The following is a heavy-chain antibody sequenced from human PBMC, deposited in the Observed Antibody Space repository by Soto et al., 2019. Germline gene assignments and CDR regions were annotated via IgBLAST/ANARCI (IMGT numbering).Heavy chain of an antibody. CDR2: ISYDGSNK. CDR3: AKDSRGYFDY. CDR1: GFTFSSYG. Sequence: QVQLVESGGGVVQPGRSLRLSCAASGFTFSSYGMHWVRQAPGKGLEWVAVISYDGSNKYYADSVKGRFTISRDNSKNTLYLQMNSLRAEDTAVYYCAKDSRGYFDYWGQGTLVTVSS. D-gene: IGHD3-10*01. V-gene: IGHV3-30*18. J-gene: IGHJ4*02.